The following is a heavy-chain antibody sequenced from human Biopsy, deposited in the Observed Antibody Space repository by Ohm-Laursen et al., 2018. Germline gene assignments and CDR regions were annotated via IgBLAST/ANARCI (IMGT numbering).Heavy chain of an antibody. V-gene: IGHV4-34*01. Sequence: GTLSLTCAVYGGSFNGYFWSWIRQPPGKGLEWIGDITQSGSTNYSPSLKSRVTISVDTAKKQFSLSLGSVTAADTAVYYCARVPLPGIGAAYQGRFLYAMDLWGQGTTVTVSS. CDR2: ITQSGST. CDR1: GGSFNGYF. J-gene: IGHJ6*02. D-gene: IGHD6-13*01. CDR3: ARVPLPGIGAAYQGRFLYAMDL.